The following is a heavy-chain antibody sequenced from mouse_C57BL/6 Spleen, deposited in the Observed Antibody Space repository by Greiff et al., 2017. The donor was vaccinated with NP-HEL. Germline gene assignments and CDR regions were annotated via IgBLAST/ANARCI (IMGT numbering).Heavy chain of an antibody. CDR3: ASLFQDYAMDY. D-gene: IGHD1-1*01. Sequence: VKLMESGPGLVQPSQSLSITCTVSGFSLTSYGVHWVRQSPGKGLEWLGVLRSGGSTDYNAAFMSRLRLSKDNSKCQVFFTMHSLQADDTAIYYCASLFQDYAMDYWGQGTSVTVSS. CDR1: GFSLTSYG. CDR2: LRSGGST. V-gene: IGHV2-2*01. J-gene: IGHJ4*01.